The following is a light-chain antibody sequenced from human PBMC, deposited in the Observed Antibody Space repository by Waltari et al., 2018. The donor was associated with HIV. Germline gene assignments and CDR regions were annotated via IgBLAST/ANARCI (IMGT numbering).Light chain of an antibody. J-gene: IGLJ3*02. CDR1: GSNLANNY. CDR3: GTWDSSLNAGV. V-gene: IGLV1-51*01. CDR2: DND. Sequence: QSMLTQPPSVSAAPGQKVTIPCSGTGSNLANNYVSWYQHLPGAAPQLVIYDNDNRPSGIPDRFSGSKSGASATLVITGLQTGDEGDYYCGTWDSSLNAGVFGGGTKLTVL.